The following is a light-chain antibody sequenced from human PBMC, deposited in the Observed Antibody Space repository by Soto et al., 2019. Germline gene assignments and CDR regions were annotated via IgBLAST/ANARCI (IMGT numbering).Light chain of an antibody. CDR1: RSNIGSNT. V-gene: IGLV1-44*01. CDR2: TAG. CDR3: PACDNIVNGYV. J-gene: IGLJ7*01. Sequence: QSVLPQPLSASASPGQRVTISCSGGRSNIGSNTVAWSQHLPGTAPPRLIFTAGQRPSGVPGRFSGSKSGTSASLAISGLQSEDDADYYCPACDNIVNGYVFGRRTQLTVL.